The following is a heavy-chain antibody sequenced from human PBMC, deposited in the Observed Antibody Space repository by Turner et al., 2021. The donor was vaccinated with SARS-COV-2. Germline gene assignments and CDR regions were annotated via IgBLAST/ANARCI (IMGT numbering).Heavy chain of an antibody. V-gene: IGHV4-39*01. CDR3: ARGRMMITFGGVFPNWFDP. CDR1: GGSISSSSYY. CDR2: IYYSGST. Sequence: QLQLQESGPGLVKPSETLSLTCTVSGGSISSSSYYWGWIRQPPGTGLEGIGSIYYSGSTYYNPSLKSRVTISVDTSKNQFSLKLRSVTAADTAVYYCARGRMMITFGGVFPNWFDPWGQGTLVTVSS. J-gene: IGHJ5*02. D-gene: IGHD3-16*01.